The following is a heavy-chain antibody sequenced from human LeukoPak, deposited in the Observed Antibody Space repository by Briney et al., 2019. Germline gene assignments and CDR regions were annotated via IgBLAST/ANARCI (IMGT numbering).Heavy chain of an antibody. CDR1: GYTLTELS. V-gene: IGHV1-24*01. CDR3: AATGRQLSARYYYGMDV. CDR2: FDPVDGET. Sequence: ASVKVSCKVSGYTLTELSMHWVRQAPGKGLEWMGGFDPVDGETIYAQKFQGRVTMTEDTSTDTAYMELSSLRSEDTAVYYCAATGRQLSARYYYGMDVWGQGTTVTVSS. J-gene: IGHJ6*02. D-gene: IGHD2-2*01.